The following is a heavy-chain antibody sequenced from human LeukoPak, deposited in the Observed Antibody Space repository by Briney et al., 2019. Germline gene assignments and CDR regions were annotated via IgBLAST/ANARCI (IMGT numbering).Heavy chain of an antibody. D-gene: IGHD2-2*01. CDR1: GFTFTNYW. J-gene: IGHJ4*02. V-gene: IGHV3-74*01. Sequence: GGSLRLSCAASGFTFTNYWMHWVRQAPGKGLVWVSHINTDGSSTNYADPVKGRFTISRDNSKNTLYLQMNSLRAEDTAVYYCAKAYGYCTTTSCSHEEFDYWGQGTLVTVSS. CDR2: INTDGSST. CDR3: AKAYGYCTTTSCSHEEFDY.